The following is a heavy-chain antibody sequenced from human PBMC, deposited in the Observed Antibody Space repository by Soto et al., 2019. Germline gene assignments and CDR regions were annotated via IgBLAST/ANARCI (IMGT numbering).Heavy chain of an antibody. D-gene: IGHD2-2*01. Sequence: QVQLVQSGAEVKKPGSSVKVSCKASGGTFSSYTISWVRQAPGQGLEWMGRIIPILGIANYAQKFQGRVTITADKSTSTAYMELSSLRSEDTAVYYCARGPLSIVVVPAHSWRMDVWGQGTTVTVSS. J-gene: IGHJ6*02. V-gene: IGHV1-69*02. CDR2: IIPILGIA. CDR1: GGTFSSYT. CDR3: ARGPLSIVVVPAHSWRMDV.